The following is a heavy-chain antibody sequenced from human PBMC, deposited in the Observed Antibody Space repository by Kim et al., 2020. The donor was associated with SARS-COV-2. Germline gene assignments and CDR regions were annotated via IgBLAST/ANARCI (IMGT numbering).Heavy chain of an antibody. CDR2: ISYDGSNK. CDR3: ANLAVGAFDY. D-gene: IGHD6-19*01. V-gene: IGHV3-30*18. J-gene: IGHJ4*02. CDR1: GFTFSSYG. Sequence: GGSLRLSCAASGFTFSSYGMHWVRQAPGKGLEWVAVISYDGSNKYYADSVKGRFTISRDNSKNTLYLQMNSLRAEDTAVYYCANLAVGAFDYWGQGTLVTVSS.